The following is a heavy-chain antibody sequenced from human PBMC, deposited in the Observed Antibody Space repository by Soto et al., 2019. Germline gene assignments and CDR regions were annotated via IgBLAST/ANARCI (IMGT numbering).Heavy chain of an antibody. D-gene: IGHD3-3*01. V-gene: IGHV5-10-1*01. J-gene: IGHJ5*02. CDR1: GYSFTSYW. CDR2: IDPSDSYT. CDR3: ARRRYDFWSGYYANDNWFDP. Sequence: PGESLKISCKGSGYSFTSYWISWVRQMPGKGLEWMGRIDPSDSYTNYSPSFQGHVTISADKSISTAYLQWSSLKASDTAMYYCARRRYDFWSGYYANDNWFDPWGQGTPVTVSS.